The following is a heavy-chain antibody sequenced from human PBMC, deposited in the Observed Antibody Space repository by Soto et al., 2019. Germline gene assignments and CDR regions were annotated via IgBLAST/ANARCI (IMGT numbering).Heavy chain of an antibody. Sequence: GGSLRLSCAASGFTFSTYWMHWIRQVPGKGLEWVSRINSDASHTYYADSVKGRFTISRDNAKNTLHLEMNGLSAEDTAVYYCAKDQGGRWIQLNKRYYYYYYGMDVCGQGTTVTVSS. CDR3: AKDQGGRWIQLNKRYYYYYYGMDV. V-gene: IGHV3-74*01. CDR2: INSDASHT. D-gene: IGHD5-18*01. J-gene: IGHJ6*02. CDR1: GFTFSTYW.